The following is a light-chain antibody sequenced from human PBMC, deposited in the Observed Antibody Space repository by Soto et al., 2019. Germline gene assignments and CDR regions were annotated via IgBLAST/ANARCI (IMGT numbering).Light chain of an antibody. Sequence: QSVLPQPPSASGTPGQRVTISCSGSSSNIESNYVYWYQQLPGSAPKLLIYRNDQRPSGVPDRFSGSKSGTSASLAISGLRSEDEADYYCAAWDDSLSALVFGGGTKLTVL. CDR2: RND. CDR1: SSNIESNY. J-gene: IGLJ3*02. V-gene: IGLV1-47*01. CDR3: AAWDDSLSALV.